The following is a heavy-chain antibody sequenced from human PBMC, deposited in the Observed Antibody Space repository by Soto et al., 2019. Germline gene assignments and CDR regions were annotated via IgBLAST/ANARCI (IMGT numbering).Heavy chain of an antibody. CDR1: GYSLTSYW. J-gene: IGHJ5*02. V-gene: IGHV5-51*01. CDR3: ARTYYYDSSGYLPQQNWFDP. CDR2: IYPGDSDT. D-gene: IGHD3-22*01. Sequence: GESLKISCKGSGYSLTSYWIGWVRQMPGKGLEWMGIIYPGDSDTRYSPSFQGQVTISADKSISTAYLQWSSLKASDTAMYYCARTYYYDSSGYLPQQNWFDPWGQGTLVTSPQ.